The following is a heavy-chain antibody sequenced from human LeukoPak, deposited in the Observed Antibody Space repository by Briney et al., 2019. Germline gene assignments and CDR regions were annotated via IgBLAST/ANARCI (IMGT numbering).Heavy chain of an antibody. CDR1: GGSISSYY. CDR3: ASDDY. CDR2: IYYSGST. V-gene: IGHV4-59*01. J-gene: IGHJ4*02. Sequence: SETLSLTCTVSGGSISSYYWSWIRQPPGKGLEWIGYIYYSGSTNHNPSLKSRVTISVDTSKNQFSLKLSSVTAADTAVYYCASDDYWGQGTLVTVSS.